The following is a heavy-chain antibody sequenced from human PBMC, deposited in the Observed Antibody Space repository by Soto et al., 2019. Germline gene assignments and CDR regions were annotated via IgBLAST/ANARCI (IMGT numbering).Heavy chain of an antibody. CDR2: IDSSGRT. D-gene: IGHD6-13*01. CDR3: ARERPDGSRLDP. V-gene: IGHV4-4*09. Sequence: PSETLSLTCVVSGASLTGCYWGWIRQRPGTGVDWIGFIDSSGRTSYIPSLKGRVTISVDTSKNQFSLKLSSVTAADPAVYYCARERPDGSRLDPWGQGTPVT. CDR1: GASLTGCY. J-gene: IGHJ5*02.